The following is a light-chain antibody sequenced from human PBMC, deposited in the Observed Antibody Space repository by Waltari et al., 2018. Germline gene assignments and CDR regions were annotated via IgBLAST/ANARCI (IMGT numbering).Light chain of an antibody. CDR1: QSVYTN. Sequence: EVVMTQSPATLSVSPGARATLACRASQSVYTNLAWYQQKPGQAPRLLIYCASTRATGIPARFRGSGSGTEFTLTISSLQSEDFALYYCQQYSHWPPLTFGGGTKVDI. V-gene: IGKV3-15*01. CDR3: QQYSHWPPLT. CDR2: CAS. J-gene: IGKJ4*01.